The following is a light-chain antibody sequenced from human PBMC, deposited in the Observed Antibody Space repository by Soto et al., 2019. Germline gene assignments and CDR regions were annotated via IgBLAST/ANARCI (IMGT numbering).Light chain of an antibody. CDR2: DVS. J-gene: IGLJ2*01. V-gene: IGLV2-14*01. CDR3: SSYTSSSPVV. Sequence: QSALTQPASVSGSPGQSITISCTGTSSDVGGYNYVSWYQQHPGKAPKLMIYDVSNRPSGVSNPFSGSKSGNTASLTISGLQAEDEADYYCSSYTSSSPVVFGGGTKVTVL. CDR1: SSDVGGYNY.